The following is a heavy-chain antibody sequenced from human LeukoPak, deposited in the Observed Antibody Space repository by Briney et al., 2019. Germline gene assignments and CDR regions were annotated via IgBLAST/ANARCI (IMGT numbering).Heavy chain of an antibody. CDR2: INHSGST. D-gene: IGHD4-17*01. V-gene: IGHV4-34*01. CDR3: ARDYGDLFYYYYGMDV. CDR1: GGSFSGYY. J-gene: IGHJ6*02. Sequence: SETLSLTCAVYGGSFSGYYWSWIRQPPGKGLEWIGEINHSGSTNYNPSLESRVTISVDTSKNQFSLKLSSVTAADTAVYYCARDYGDLFYYYYGMDVWGQGTTVTVSS.